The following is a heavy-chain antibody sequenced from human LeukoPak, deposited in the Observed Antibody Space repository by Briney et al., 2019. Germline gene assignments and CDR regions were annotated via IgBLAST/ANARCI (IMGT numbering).Heavy chain of an antibody. V-gene: IGHV1-24*01. Sequence: VASVTVSCTVSGYTLTELSMHWVRQAPGKGLEWMGGFDPEDGETIYAQKFQGRVTMTEDTSTDTAYMELSSLRSEDTAVYYCATIHYDILTGYSYCFDYWGQGTLVTVSS. J-gene: IGHJ4*02. CDR3: ATIHYDILTGYSYCFDY. CDR2: FDPEDGET. D-gene: IGHD3-9*01. CDR1: GYTLTELS.